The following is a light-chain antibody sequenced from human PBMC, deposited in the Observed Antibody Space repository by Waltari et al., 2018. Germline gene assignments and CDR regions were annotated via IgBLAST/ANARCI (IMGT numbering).Light chain of an antibody. CDR2: QVC. J-gene: IGKJ1*01. CDR3: MQGTHWPLT. V-gene: IGKV2-30*02. CDR1: QSLVHRDGNMY. Sequence: VVMTQSPLSLPVNLGQPASISRWSSQSLVHRDGNMYLNWFHQRPGQSPRLLIYQVCNRGSGVPDRVSGSGSGTDFTLKSSRVEAEDVEVYYCMQGTHWPLTFGQGTKVEIK.